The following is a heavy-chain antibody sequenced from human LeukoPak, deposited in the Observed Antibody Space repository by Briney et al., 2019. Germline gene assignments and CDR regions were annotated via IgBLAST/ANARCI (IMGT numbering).Heavy chain of an antibody. D-gene: IGHD6-19*01. CDR2: IYSGGST. J-gene: IGHJ4*02. CDR1: GFTFSSYS. CDR3: AKVGWQWNFDY. Sequence: GGSLRLSCAASGFTFSSYSMNWVRQAPGKGLEWVSVIYSGGSTYYADSVKGRFTISRDNSKNTLYLQMNSLRAEDTAVYYCAKVGWQWNFDYWGQGTLVTVSS. V-gene: IGHV3-53*01.